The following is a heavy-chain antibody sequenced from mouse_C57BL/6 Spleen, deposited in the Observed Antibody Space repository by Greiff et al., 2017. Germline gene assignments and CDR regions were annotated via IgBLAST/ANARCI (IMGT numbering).Heavy chain of an antibody. CDR3: ARDDYAMDY. V-gene: IGHV1-20*01. CDR1: GYSFTGYF. CDR2: INPYNGDT. J-gene: IGHJ4*01. Sequence: EVKLVESGPELVKPGDSVKISCKASGYSFTGYFMNWVMQSHGKSLEWIGRINPYNGDTFYNQKFKGKATLTVDKSSSTAHMELRSLTSEDSAVYYCARDDYAMDYWGQGTSVTVSS. D-gene: IGHD2-3*01.